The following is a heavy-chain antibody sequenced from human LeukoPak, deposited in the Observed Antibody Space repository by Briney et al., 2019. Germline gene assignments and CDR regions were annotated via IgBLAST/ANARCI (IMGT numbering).Heavy chain of an antibody. V-gene: IGHV1-69*05. J-gene: IGHJ4*02. D-gene: IGHD2-15*01. Sequence: SVKVSYKASGGTFSSYAISWVRQAPGQGLEWMGGIIPIFGTANYAQKFQGRVTITTDESTSTAYMELSSLRSEDTAVYYCARTEKTGGNLDYWGQGTLVTVSS. CDR3: ARTEKTGGNLDY. CDR1: GGTFSSYA. CDR2: IIPIFGTA.